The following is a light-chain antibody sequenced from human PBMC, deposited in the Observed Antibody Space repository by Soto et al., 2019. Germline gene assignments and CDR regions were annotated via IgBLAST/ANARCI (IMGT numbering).Light chain of an antibody. CDR1: QSVNSNY. CDR3: QQYGSSPQT. Sequence: EIVLTQSPATLSLSPGERATLSCRASQSVNSNYVAWYQHKPGQGPRLLFYGATHRATGIPDRISGSVSGTDFTLTISRLEPEDFAVYYCQQYGSSPQTFGQGTKVEIK. CDR2: GAT. V-gene: IGKV3-20*01. J-gene: IGKJ1*01.